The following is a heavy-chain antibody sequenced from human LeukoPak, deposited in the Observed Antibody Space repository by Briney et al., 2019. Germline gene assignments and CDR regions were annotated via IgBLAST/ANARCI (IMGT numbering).Heavy chain of an antibody. CDR3: ARYCSGGNCYNWFDP. D-gene: IGHD2-15*01. J-gene: IGHJ5*02. CDR1: GGSICSHY. CDR2: MYNSGST. Sequence: SETLSLTCTVSGGSICSHYWSWIRQAPGKGLEGIGFMYNSGSTKYNPSLQSRVTISVDTSKNQFSLKLSSVTAADTAVYYCARYCSGGNCYNWFDPWGQGTLVTVS. V-gene: IGHV4-59*11.